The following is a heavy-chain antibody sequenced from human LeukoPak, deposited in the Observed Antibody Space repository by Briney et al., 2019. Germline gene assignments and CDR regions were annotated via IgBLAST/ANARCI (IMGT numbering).Heavy chain of an antibody. Sequence: PGGSLRLSCAASGFTFSSYGMHWVRQAPGKGLEWVAVISFDGSNKYYADSVKGRFTIPRDNSMNTLYLQMNSLRAEDTAVYYCAKDLYNWNDLGYWGQGTLVTVSS. CDR1: GFTFSSYG. V-gene: IGHV3-30*18. CDR2: ISFDGSNK. J-gene: IGHJ4*02. CDR3: AKDLYNWNDLGY. D-gene: IGHD1-1*01.